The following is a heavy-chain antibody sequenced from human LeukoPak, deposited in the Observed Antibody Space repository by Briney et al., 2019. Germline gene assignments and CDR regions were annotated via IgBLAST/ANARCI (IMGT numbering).Heavy chain of an antibody. D-gene: IGHD1-26*01. CDR3: ARERVSGSYASPLDY. CDR2: IYHSGST. CDR1: DYSISSGYY. J-gene: IGHJ4*02. V-gene: IGHV4-38-2*02. Sequence: SETLSLTCAVSDYSISSGYYWGWIRQPPGKGLEWIGSIYHSGSTDYNPSLKSRVTISVDTSKKQFSLKLSSVTAADTAVYYCARERVSGSYASPLDYWGQGTLVTVSS.